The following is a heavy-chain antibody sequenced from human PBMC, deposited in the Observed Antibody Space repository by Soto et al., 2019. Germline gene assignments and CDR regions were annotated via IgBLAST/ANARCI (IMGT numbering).Heavy chain of an antibody. CDR3: ARRYGGAVDY. V-gene: IGHV4-61*05. Sequence: SETLSLTCPFPRVSITSSRYYWGWIRQPPGKGLEWIGYIDFSGTTNHNPSLKSRVTLSVDTSKNQFSLKLSSVTAADTAVYYCARRYGGAVDYWGQGTLVTVSS. CDR1: RVSITSSRYY. J-gene: IGHJ4*02. CDR2: IDFSGTT. D-gene: IGHD3-10*01.